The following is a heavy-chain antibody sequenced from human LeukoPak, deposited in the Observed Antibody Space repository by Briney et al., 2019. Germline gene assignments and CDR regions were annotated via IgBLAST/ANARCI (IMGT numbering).Heavy chain of an antibody. CDR1: GFTFSSYS. D-gene: IGHD6-13*01. Sequence: GGSLRLSCAGSGFTFSSYSMNWVRQAPGKGLEWVSSISSSSGYIYYADSVKGRFAISRDNAKNSLYLQMNSLRAEDTAVYYCARHQGTAAAGNWFDPWGQGTLVTVSS. CDR2: ISSSSGYI. V-gene: IGHV3-21*01. CDR3: ARHQGTAAAGNWFDP. J-gene: IGHJ5*02.